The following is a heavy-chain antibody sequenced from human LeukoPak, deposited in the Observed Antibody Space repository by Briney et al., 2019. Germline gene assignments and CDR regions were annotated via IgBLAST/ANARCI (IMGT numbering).Heavy chain of an antibody. V-gene: IGHV4-34*01. D-gene: IGHD6-13*01. J-gene: IGHJ4*02. CDR2: INRSGST. CDR1: GGSFSGYY. CDR3: ARQIAAVNCDY. Sequence: SETLSLTCAVYGGSFSGYYWSWIRQPPGKGLEWMGEINRSGSTNYYPSLKSRVTIPVDTSKNQFSLKLSSVTAADTAVYYCARQIAAVNCDYWGQGTLVTVSS.